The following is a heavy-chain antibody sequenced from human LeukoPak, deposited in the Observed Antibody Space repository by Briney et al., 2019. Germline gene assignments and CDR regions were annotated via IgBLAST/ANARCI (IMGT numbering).Heavy chain of an antibody. CDR3: AQEGIAAAVHYYYYMDV. CDR1: GFTFDDYA. CDR2: ISGDGGST. Sequence: GGSLRLSCAASGFTFDDYAMHWVRQAPGQGLEWVSLISGDGGSTYYADSVKGRFTISRDYSKNSLYLQMNSLRTEDTALYYCAQEGIAAAVHYYYYMDVWGKGTTVTVSS. V-gene: IGHV3-43*02. J-gene: IGHJ6*03. D-gene: IGHD6-13*01.